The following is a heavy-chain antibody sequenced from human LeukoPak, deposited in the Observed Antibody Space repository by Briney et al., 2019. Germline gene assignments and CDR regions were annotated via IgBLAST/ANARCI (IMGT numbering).Heavy chain of an antibody. CDR2: ISAYNGNT. V-gene: IGHV1-18*01. CDR3: ARDIDDSSGWYEAFDI. Sequence: ASVKVSCKASGYTFTSYGISCVRQAPGQGLEWMGWISAYNGNTNYAQKLQGRVTMTTDTSTSTAYMELRSLRSDDTAVYYCARDIDDSSGWYEAFDIWGQGTMVTVSS. CDR1: GYTFTSYG. J-gene: IGHJ3*02. D-gene: IGHD6-19*01.